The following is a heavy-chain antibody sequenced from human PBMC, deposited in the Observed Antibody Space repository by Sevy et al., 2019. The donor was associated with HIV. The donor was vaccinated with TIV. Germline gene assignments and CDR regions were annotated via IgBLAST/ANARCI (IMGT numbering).Heavy chain of an antibody. V-gene: IGHV1-8*01. Sequence: ASVKVSCKASGYTFTSYDINWVRQATGQGLEWMGWMNPNSGNTGYAQKSQGRVTMTRNTSISTAYMELSSLRSEDTAVYYCASALRADAFDIWGQGTMVTVSS. CDR3: ASALRADAFDI. CDR2: MNPNSGNT. J-gene: IGHJ3*02. CDR1: GYTFTSYD.